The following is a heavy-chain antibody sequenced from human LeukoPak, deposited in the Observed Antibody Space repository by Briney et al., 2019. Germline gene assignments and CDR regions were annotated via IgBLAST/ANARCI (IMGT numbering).Heavy chain of an antibody. D-gene: IGHD3-22*01. J-gene: IGHJ4*02. CDR1: GGSISSYY. CDR3: ARAPSSYDSSGLPLDFDY. V-gene: IGHV4-59*01. CDR2: IYYSGST. Sequence: PSETLSLTCTVSGGSISSYYWSWIRQPPGKGLEWIGYIYYSGSTNYNPSLKSRVTISVDTSKNQFSLKLSSVTAADTAVYYCARAPSSYDSSGLPLDFDYWGQGTLVTVSS.